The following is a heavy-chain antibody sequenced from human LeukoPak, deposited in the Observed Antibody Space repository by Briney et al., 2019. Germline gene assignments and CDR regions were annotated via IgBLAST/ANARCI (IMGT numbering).Heavy chain of an antibody. V-gene: IGHV4-34*01. CDR1: GGSFSGYY. J-gene: IGHJ6*03. Sequence: SETLSLTCAVYGGSFSGYYWSWIRQPPGKGLEWIGEINHSGSTNYNPSLKSRVTISVDTSKNQFSLKLSSVTAADTAVYYCARWAGALEWLSLYYYYYMDVWGKGTTVTVSS. D-gene: IGHD3-3*01. CDR2: INHSGST. CDR3: ARWAGALEWLSLYYYYYMDV.